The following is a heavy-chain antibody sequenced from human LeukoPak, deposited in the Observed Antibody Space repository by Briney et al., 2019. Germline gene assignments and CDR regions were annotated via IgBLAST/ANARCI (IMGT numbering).Heavy chain of an antibody. J-gene: IGHJ4*02. CDR1: GFTFSSYW. V-gene: IGHV3-7*01. Sequence: VGSLRLSCAASGFTFSSYWMSWVRQAPGKGLEWVANIKQDGSEKYYVDSVKGRFTISRDNAKNSLYLQMNSLRAEDTAVYYCARDHSSSGPGMYYFDYWGQGTLVTVSS. D-gene: IGHD6-13*01. CDR3: ARDHSSSGPGMYYFDY. CDR2: IKQDGSEK.